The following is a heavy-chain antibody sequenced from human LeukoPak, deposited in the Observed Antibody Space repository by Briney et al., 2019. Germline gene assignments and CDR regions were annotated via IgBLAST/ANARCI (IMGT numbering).Heavy chain of an antibody. D-gene: IGHD6-13*01. V-gene: IGHV1-46*01. CDR2: NNPSGGST. Sequence: ASVKVSCXASGYTFTXXXXXXXRQAPGQGLXXXGVNNPSGGSTRYAXXFXGRXTXXXXXSTSTVYMDLSSLRAEDTAVYYCARAVRQLVDFDYWGQGTLVTVSS. CDR1: GYTFTXXX. CDR3: ARAVRQLVDFDY. J-gene: IGHJ4*02.